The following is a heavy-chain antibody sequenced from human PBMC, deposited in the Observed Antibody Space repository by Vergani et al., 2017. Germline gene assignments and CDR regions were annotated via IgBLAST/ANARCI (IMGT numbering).Heavy chain of an antibody. CDR3: ARAYGRYDWFDY. CDR1: GFTFSDYY. Sequence: QVQLVESGGGLVKPGGSLRLSCAASGFTFSDYYMSWIRQAPGKGLEWVSYISSSGSTIYYADSVKGRVTISRDNSKNTLYLQMNSLRVEDTAVYYCARAYGRYDWFDYCCQRTLVTVSS. J-gene: IGHJ4*01. CDR2: ISSSGSTI. D-gene: IGHD1-20*01. V-gene: IGHV3-11*01.